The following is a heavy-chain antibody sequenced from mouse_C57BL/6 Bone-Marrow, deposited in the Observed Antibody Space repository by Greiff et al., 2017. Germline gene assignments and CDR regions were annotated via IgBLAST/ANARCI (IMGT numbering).Heavy chain of an antibody. Sequence: QVQLKQSGAELARPGASVKLSCKASGYTFTSYGISWVKQRTGQGLEWIGEIYPRSGNTYYNEKFKGKATLTADKPSSTAYMQLSSLTSEDSAVYYCTRLGADWYFDVWGTGTTVTVSS. J-gene: IGHJ1*03. CDR1: GYTFTSYG. CDR3: TRLGADWYFDV. V-gene: IGHV1-81*01. D-gene: IGHD4-1*01. CDR2: IYPRSGNT.